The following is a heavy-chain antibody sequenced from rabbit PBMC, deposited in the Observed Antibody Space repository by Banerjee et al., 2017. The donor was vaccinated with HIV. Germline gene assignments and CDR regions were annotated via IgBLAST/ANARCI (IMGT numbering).Heavy chain of an antibody. D-gene: IGHD4-2*01. CDR3: ARDAGYAGSNL. V-gene: IGHV1S43*01. CDR1: GIDFSGLYY. Sequence: QQHLGESGGGLVKAGGTLTLTCKASGIDFSGLYYMCWVRQAPGKGLELIACIYTSSGTTWYASWVNGRFTISRSTSLNTVDLKMTSLTAADTATYFCARDAGYAGSNLWGQGTLVTVS. CDR2: IYTSSGTT. J-gene: IGHJ4*01.